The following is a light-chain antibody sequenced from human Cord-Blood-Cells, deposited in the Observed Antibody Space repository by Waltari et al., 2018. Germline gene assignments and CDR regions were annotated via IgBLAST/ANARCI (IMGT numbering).Light chain of an antibody. CDR3: QQRSNWPLYT. CDR1: QSVSSY. CDR2: DAS. Sequence: EIVLTQSPATLSLSPGERATLSCRASQSVSSYLAWYQQEPGQATRLLIYDASNRATGIPARFSGSGSGTDFTLTISSLEPEDCAVYYCQQRSNWPLYTFGQGTKLEIK. V-gene: IGKV3-11*01. J-gene: IGKJ2*01.